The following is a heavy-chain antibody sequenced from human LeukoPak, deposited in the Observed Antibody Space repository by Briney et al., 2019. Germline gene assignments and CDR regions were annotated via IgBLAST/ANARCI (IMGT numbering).Heavy chain of an antibody. CDR3: ARGADRITMIGGLY. J-gene: IGHJ4*02. Sequence: GASVKVSCKASGYTFTSYYMHWVRQAPGQGLEWMGGIIPIFGTANYAQKFQGRVTITADESTSTAYMELSSLRSEDTAVYYCARGADRITMIGGLYWGQGTLVTVSS. V-gene: IGHV1-69*13. D-gene: IGHD3-22*01. CDR1: GYTFTSYY. CDR2: IIPIFGTA.